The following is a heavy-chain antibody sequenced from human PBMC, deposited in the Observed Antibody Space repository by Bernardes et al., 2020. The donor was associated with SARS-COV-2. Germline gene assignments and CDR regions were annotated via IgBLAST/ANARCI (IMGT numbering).Heavy chain of an antibody. CDR1: GFTVSNNY. V-gene: IGHV3-66*01. CDR2: IYDNGNT. Sequence: GGSLRLSCAASGFTVSNNYMSWVRQAPGKGLEWVSVIYDNGNTYYADSVKGRFTISRDNSKNTLYLQLNTLRDEDTAVYYCARDYPDPADWGQGTLVTVSS. J-gene: IGHJ4*02. CDR3: ARDYPDPAD. D-gene: IGHD6-13*01.